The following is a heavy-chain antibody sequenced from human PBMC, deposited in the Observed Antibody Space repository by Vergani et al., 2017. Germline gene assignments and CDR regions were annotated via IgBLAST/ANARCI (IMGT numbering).Heavy chain of an antibody. J-gene: IGHJ6*02. CDR1: GFTFSSYA. V-gene: IGHV3-23*01. Sequence: EVQLLESGGGLVQPGGSLRLSCAASGFTFSSYAMSWVRQAPGKGLEWVSAISGSGGSTYYADSVKGRFTISRDNSKNTLYLQMNSLRAEDTAVYYCAGVQQPGALYYYYGMDVWGQGTTVTVSS. CDR3: AGVQQPGALYYYYGMDV. CDR2: ISGSGGST. D-gene: IGHD6-13*01.